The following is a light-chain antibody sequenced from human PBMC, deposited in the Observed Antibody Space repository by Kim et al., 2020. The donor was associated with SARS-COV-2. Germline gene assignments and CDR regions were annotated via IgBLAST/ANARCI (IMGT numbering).Light chain of an antibody. J-gene: IGLJ1*01. Sequence: GQSVTLSCPGPSSAVGSYNRVSWYRQPPGTAPKLMIYEVSNRPSGVPDRFSGSKSGNTASLTISGLQAEDEADYYCSSYRSGSTYVFGTGTKVTVL. CDR3: SSYRSGSTYV. CDR2: EVS. CDR1: SSAVGSYNR. V-gene: IGLV2-18*02.